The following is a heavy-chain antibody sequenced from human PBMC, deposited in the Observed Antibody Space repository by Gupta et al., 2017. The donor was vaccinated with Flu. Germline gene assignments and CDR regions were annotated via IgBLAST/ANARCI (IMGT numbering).Heavy chain of an antibody. Sequence: IRQPPGKGLEWIGSIYYSGSTYYNPSLKSRVTISVDTSKNQFSLKLSSVTAADTAVYYCARQYCSGGSCYFDYWGQGTLVTVSS. CDR2: IYYSGST. J-gene: IGHJ4*02. CDR3: ARQYCSGGSCYFDY. V-gene: IGHV4-39*01. D-gene: IGHD2-15*01.